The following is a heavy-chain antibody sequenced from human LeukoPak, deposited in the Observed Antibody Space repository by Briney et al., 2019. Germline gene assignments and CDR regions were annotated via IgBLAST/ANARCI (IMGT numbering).Heavy chain of an antibody. J-gene: IGHJ6*03. CDR1: GGSVSRYY. CDR2: TYYSGNT. CDR3: ARHYDILTGYYSYYYYYMDV. Sequence: SETLSLTCTVSGGSVSRYYWSWIRQPPGKGLEWIGYTYYSGNTNYNPSLKSRVTISLDTSKNQFSLKLSSVTAADTAVYYCARHYDILTGYYSYYYYYMDVWGKGTTVTISS. D-gene: IGHD3-9*01. V-gene: IGHV4-59*02.